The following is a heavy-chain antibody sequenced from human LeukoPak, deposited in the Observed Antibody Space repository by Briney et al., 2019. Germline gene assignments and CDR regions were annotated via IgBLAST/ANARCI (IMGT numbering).Heavy chain of an antibody. Sequence: PGGSLRLPCAASGFTFDDYTMHWVRHAPGKGLEWVSLISWDGGSTYYADSVKGRFTISRDNAKNSLYLQMNSLRVEDTAIYYCAKVAHYYYGSESYYFFEHWGQGTPVTASS. CDR2: ISWDGGST. J-gene: IGHJ4*02. CDR1: GFTFDDYT. CDR3: AKVAHYYYGSESYYFFEH. D-gene: IGHD3-10*01. V-gene: IGHV3-43*01.